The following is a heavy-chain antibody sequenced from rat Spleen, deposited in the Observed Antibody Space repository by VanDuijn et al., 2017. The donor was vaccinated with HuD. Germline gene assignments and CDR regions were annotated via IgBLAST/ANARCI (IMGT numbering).Heavy chain of an antibody. V-gene: IGHV5-27*01. Sequence: EVQLVESGVVLVQPGSSLKLSCAASGITFSNYYMAWVSQAPTNGLELVEYIYTGGGGAYQRDSVKGRFTISRDKAKNTLYLQMDSLRSEDPSTYYCTITLYYYGSYIPFTYWGQGTLVTVSS. CDR1: GITFSNYY. D-gene: IGHD1-2*01. CDR2: IYTGGGGA. J-gene: IGHJ3*01. CDR3: TITLYYYGSYIPFTY.